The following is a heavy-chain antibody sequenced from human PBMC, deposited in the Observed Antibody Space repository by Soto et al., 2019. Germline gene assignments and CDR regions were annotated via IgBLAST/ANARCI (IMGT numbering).Heavy chain of an antibody. J-gene: IGHJ4*02. D-gene: IGHD3-3*02. Sequence: SATRSITCTVSGSYINSSGYYWGWIRQPPGKGLEWIGSMFYGVSTYYNPSLKSRVTVSVDTSKDQFSLNLRSVTAADTAVYYCARLPSRHLVDYWGQGTLVTVSS. CDR1: GSYINSSGYY. CDR3: ARLPSRHLVDY. V-gene: IGHV4-39*01. CDR2: MFYGVST.